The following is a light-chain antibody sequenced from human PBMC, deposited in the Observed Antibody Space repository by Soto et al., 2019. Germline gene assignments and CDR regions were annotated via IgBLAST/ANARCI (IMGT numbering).Light chain of an antibody. J-gene: IGKJ4*01. CDR1: QSISSW. CDR2: DAS. V-gene: IGKV1-5*01. CDR3: QQYHAYPLT. Sequence: DIQMTQSPSTLSASVGDRVTVTCRASQSISSWLAWYQQKPGKAPKLLIYDASSLESGVPSRFSGSGSGTEFTLTIRNLQPEDFAIYYCQQYHAYPLTFGGGTKVEIK.